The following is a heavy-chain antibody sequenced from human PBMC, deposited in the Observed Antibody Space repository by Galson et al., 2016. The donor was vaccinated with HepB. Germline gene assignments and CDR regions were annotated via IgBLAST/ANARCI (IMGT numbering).Heavy chain of an antibody. CDR3: AGDHGRPGSNYGFSVDH. D-gene: IGHD3/OR15-3a*01. Sequence: SLRLSCAGSGFTFSSYNMNWVRQAPGKGLQWVSSIDSTSTTIYYADSVKGRFIISRDNAKNSLSLQMNSLTDADTAIYYCAGDHGRPGSNYGFSVDHWGQGTLVTVSS. J-gene: IGHJ4*02. CDR2: IDSTSTTI. CDR1: GFTFSSYN. V-gene: IGHV3-48*02.